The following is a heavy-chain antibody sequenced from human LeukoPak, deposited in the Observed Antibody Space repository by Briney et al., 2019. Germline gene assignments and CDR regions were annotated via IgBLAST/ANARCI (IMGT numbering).Heavy chain of an antibody. J-gene: IGHJ5*02. Sequence: SETLSLTCAVYGGSFSGYYWSWIRQPPGKGLEWIGEINRSGSTNYNPSLKSRVTISVDTSKNQFSLKLSSVTAADTAVYYCARGTVQLSGANWFDPWGQGTLVTVSS. D-gene: IGHD6-6*01. CDR3: ARGTVQLSGANWFDP. CDR1: GGSFSGYY. V-gene: IGHV4-34*01. CDR2: INRSGST.